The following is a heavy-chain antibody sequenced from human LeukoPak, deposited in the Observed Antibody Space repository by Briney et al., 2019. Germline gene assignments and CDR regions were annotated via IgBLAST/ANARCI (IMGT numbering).Heavy chain of an antibody. D-gene: IGHD1-26*01. CDR2: ISDSGSST. CDR3: AKDLGNSGSSSD. V-gene: IGHV3-23*01. J-gene: IGHJ4*02. Sequence: PGGSLRFSCAASGFTFSSYAMSWVRQAPGKGLEWVSTISDSGSSTYFADSVKGRFAISRDNSKYTLYLQMNSLRAEDTAVYYCAKDLGNSGSSSDWGQGTLVTVSS. CDR1: GFTFSSYA.